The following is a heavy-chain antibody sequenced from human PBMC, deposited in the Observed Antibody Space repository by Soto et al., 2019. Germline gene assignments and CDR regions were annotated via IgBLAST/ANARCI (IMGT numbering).Heavy chain of an antibody. D-gene: IGHD6-25*01. Sequence: EVQLVESGGGLVQPGGSLRLSCAVSGLTFSNYWMNWVRQAPGKGLVWVSRINSDGSSTDYADSVKGRFTISRDNARNTLYLEMHSLRAEDTAVYYCGRGGRIVADASVDWGQGTLFTVSS. J-gene: IGHJ4*02. V-gene: IGHV3-74*01. CDR3: GRGGRIVADASVD. CDR1: GLTFSNYW. CDR2: INSDGSST.